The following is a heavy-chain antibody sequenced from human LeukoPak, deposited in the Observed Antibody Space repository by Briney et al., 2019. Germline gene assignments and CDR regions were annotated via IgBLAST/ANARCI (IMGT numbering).Heavy chain of an antibody. J-gene: IGHJ6*03. V-gene: IGHV3-21*01. CDR3: ASAWGSIVVVPAAHRGYYYYYMDV. D-gene: IGHD2-2*01. CDR1: GFTFSSYS. CDR2: ISSSSSYI. Sequence: GGSLRLSCAASGFTFSSYSMNWVRQAPGKGLEWVSSISSSSSYIYYADSVKGRFTISRDNAKNSLYLQMNSLRAEDTAVYYCASAWGSIVVVPAAHRGYYYYYMDVWGKGTTVTVSS.